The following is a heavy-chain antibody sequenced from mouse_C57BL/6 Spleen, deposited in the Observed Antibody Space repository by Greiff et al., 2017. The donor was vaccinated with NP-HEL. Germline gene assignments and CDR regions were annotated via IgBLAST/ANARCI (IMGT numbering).Heavy chain of an antibody. CDR1: GYTFTDYN. V-gene: IGHV1-22*01. CDR3: AREGYYGSSYRYYFDD. D-gene: IGHD1-1*01. Sequence: VQLQQSGPELVKPGASVKMSCKASGYTFTDYNMHWVKQSHGKSLEWIGYINPNNGGTSYNQKFKGKATLTVNKSSSTAYMELRSLTSEDSAVYYCAREGYYGSSYRYYFDDWGQGTTLTVAS. CDR2: INPNNGGT. J-gene: IGHJ2*01.